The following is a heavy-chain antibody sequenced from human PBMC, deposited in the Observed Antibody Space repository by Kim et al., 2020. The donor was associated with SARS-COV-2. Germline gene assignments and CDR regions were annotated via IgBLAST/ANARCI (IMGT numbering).Heavy chain of an antibody. J-gene: IGHJ6*02. CDR2: ISCNSGSI. CDR1: GFTFDDYA. CDR3: AKDLPGTIFVTYGMDV. D-gene: IGHD3-3*01. Sequence: GGSLRLSCAASGFTFDDYAMHWVRQAPGKGLEWVSGISCNSGSIGYADSVKGRFTISRDNAKNSLYLQMNSLRAEDTALYYCAKDLPGTIFVTYGMDVWGQGTTVTVSS. V-gene: IGHV3-9*01.